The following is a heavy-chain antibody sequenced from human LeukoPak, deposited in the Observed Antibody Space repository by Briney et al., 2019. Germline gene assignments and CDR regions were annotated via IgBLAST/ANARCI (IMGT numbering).Heavy chain of an antibody. J-gene: IGHJ4*02. D-gene: IGHD3-3*01. V-gene: IGHV3-11*01. CDR2: ISSSGSTI. Sequence: PGGSLRLSCAASGFTFSDYYMSWIRQAPGKGLEWVSYISSSGSTIYYADSVKGRFTISRDNAKNSLYLQMNSLRAEDTAVYYCARSLYTIFGVVRSYCFDYWGQGTLVTVSS. CDR3: ARSLYTIFGVVRSYCFDY. CDR1: GFTFSDYY.